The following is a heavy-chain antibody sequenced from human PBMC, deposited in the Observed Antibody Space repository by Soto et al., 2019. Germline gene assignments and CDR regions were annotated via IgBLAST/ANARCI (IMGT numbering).Heavy chain of an antibody. V-gene: IGHV3-7*01. J-gene: IGHJ6*02. CDR1: GFTFSSYW. Sequence: GGSLRLSCAASGFTFSSYWMSWVRQAPGKGLEWVANIKQDGSEKYYVDSVKGRFTISRDNAKNSLYLQMNSLRAEDTAVYYCASATYSSYYYYYGMDVWGQGTTVTVSS. CDR3: ASATYSSYYYYYGMDV. CDR2: IKQDGSEK. D-gene: IGHD6-13*01.